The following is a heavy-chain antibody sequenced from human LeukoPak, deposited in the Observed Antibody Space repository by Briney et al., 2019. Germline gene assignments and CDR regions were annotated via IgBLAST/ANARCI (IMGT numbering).Heavy chain of an antibody. CDR3: AKGESVRLLWFGELLLSLDY. CDR1: GFTFSSYA. D-gene: IGHD3-10*01. Sequence: GGSLRLSCASSGFTFSSYAMSWVRQAPGKGLEWVSAISGSGGSTYYADSVKGRFTISRDNSKSTLYLQMNSLRAEDTAVYYCAKGESVRLLWFGELLLSLDYWGQGTLVTVSS. V-gene: IGHV3-23*01. CDR2: ISGSGGST. J-gene: IGHJ4*02.